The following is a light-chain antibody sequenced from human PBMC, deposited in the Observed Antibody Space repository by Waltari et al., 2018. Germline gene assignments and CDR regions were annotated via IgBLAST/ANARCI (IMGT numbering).Light chain of an antibody. Sequence: QSALTQPRSVSGSPGQSVTISCTGTSSDVGGYSYVSWYQQHPGKAPKLMIYDVGKRPAVVPGRFPGSKSGYTASLTSSGLQAEDEADYYCFSYAGSYTHVFGTGTKVTVL. CDR1: SSDVGGYSY. V-gene: IGLV2-11*01. CDR3: FSYAGSYTHV. CDR2: DVG. J-gene: IGLJ1*01.